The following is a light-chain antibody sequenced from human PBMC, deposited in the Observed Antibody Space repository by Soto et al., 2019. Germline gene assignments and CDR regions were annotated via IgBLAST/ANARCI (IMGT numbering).Light chain of an antibody. V-gene: IGKV3-11*01. J-gene: IGKJ1*01. Sequence: LSPGERATLSCRASQNISSYLIWYQQKPGQAPRLLMYDVSNRATGIPARFSGSGSGTDFTLTISSLEPEDLAVYYCQQRSNWPRTFGQGTKVDIK. CDR1: QNISSY. CDR3: QQRSNWPRT. CDR2: DVS.